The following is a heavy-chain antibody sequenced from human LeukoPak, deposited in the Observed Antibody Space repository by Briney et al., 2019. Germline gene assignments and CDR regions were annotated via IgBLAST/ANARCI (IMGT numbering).Heavy chain of an antibody. CDR2: IYYSGST. Sequence: QPSETLSLTCTVSGGSISSYYWGWIRQSPGKGLEWIGSIYYSGSTYYNPSLKSRVTISVDTSKNQFSLKLSSVTAADTAVYYCARGRVYGSGSSSYYYYYYMDVWGKGTTVTVSS. CDR3: ARGRVYGSGSSSYYYYYYMDV. V-gene: IGHV4-39*01. D-gene: IGHD3-10*01. J-gene: IGHJ6*03. CDR1: GGSISSYY.